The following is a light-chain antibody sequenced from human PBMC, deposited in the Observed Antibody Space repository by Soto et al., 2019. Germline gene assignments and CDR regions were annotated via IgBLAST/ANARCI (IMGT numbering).Light chain of an antibody. Sequence: QSALTQPASVSESPGQSITISCTGTSTDVGNYILVSWYQHHPGKAPKLMIYEVSKRPSGVSTRFSGSKSGDAASLTISGLQAEDEADYYCCSYAHNNIVFGGGTKLTVL. CDR3: CSYAHNNIV. J-gene: IGLJ3*02. V-gene: IGLV2-23*02. CDR2: EVS. CDR1: STDVGNYIL.